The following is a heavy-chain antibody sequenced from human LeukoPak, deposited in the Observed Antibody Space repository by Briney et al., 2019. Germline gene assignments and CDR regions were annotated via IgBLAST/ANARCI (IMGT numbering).Heavy chain of an antibody. CDR1: GFTFSSYT. Sequence: PGGSLTLSCAASGFTFSSYTMNWVRQAPGKGLQWVSTVSASSNIHYSESVKGRFTISRDKARNSLYLQMNSLRDEDTAVYYCVRDALHTAHFDYWGQGTLVTVSS. CDR2: VSASSNI. J-gene: IGHJ4*02. CDR3: VRDALHTAHFDY. V-gene: IGHV3-48*02. D-gene: IGHD5-18*01.